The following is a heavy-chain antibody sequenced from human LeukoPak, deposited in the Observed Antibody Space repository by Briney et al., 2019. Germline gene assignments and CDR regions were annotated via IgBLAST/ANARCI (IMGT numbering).Heavy chain of an antibody. D-gene: IGHD6-19*01. Sequence: GASVKVSCKASGYSLTGNYIHWVRQVPGQGLEWMGWINPNSGGTNYAQKFQDRVTMTRDTSISTAYMELSRLTSDDTAVYYCARDVDSGWYYSYWGQGTLVTVSS. V-gene: IGHV1-2*02. J-gene: IGHJ4*02. CDR1: GYSLTGNY. CDR3: ARDVDSGWYYSY. CDR2: INPNSGGT.